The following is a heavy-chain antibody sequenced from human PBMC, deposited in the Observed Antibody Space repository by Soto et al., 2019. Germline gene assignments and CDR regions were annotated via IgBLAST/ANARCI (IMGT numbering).Heavy chain of an antibody. CDR1: GFTFSVFG. Sequence: QVQLVESGGGVVQPGRSLRLSCAASGFTFSVFGMHWVRQAPGKGLEWVAVISNTGTSAHYADYVRGRFTISRDNGENTLSLRMTSLRPEDTAVYYCAKTITTVGTSSKPGGSRGRGALLDHWGQGTLVTVSS. CDR2: ISNTGTSA. D-gene: IGHD2-15*01. V-gene: IGHV3-30*18. J-gene: IGHJ4*02. CDR3: AKTITTVGTSSKPGGSRGRGALLDH.